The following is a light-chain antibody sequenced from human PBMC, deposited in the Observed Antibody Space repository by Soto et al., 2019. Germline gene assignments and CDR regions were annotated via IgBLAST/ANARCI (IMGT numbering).Light chain of an antibody. J-gene: IGLJ2*01. CDR3: ASYSSSSTLL. V-gene: IGLV2-14*01. CDR1: SSDVGGYNY. CDR2: DVS. Sequence: QSALTQPASVSGSPGQSITISCTRPSSDVGGYNYVSWYQQHPGKAPKLMIYDVSNRPSGVSNRFSRSKSGNTASLTISGLQDEDEAAYYCASYSSSSTLLFGGGTKLTVL.